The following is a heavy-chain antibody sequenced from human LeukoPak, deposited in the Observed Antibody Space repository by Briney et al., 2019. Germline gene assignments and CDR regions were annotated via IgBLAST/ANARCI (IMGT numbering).Heavy chain of an antibody. J-gene: IGHJ3*02. D-gene: IGHD2-15*01. CDR3: ARILRVAATDAFDI. CDR1: GGSISSYY. Sequence: KASETLSLTCTVSGGSISSYYWSWIRQPAGKGLEWIGRIYTSGSTNYNPSLKSRVTMSVDTSKNQFSLKLSSVTAADTAVYYCARILRVAATDAFDIWGQGTMVTVSS. CDR2: IYTSGST. V-gene: IGHV4-4*07.